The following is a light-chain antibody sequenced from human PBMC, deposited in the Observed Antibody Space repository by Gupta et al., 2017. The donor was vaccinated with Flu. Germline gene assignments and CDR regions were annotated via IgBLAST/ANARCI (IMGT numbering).Light chain of an antibody. J-gene: IGLJ1*01. CDR3: SSYAGSNIRYV. CDR1: SSDVGIYNY. CDR2: EVS. V-gene: IGLV2-8*01. Sequence: QSALTQPPSASGSPGQSVTISCTGTSSDVGIYNYVSWYQQHPGKSPKLMIYEVSKRPSGVPDRFSGSKSGNTASLTVSGLQAEDEADYYCSSYAGSNIRYVFGTGTKVTVL.